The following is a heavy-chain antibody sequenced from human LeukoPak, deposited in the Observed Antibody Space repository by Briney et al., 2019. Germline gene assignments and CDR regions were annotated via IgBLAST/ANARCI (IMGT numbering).Heavy chain of an antibody. Sequence: PGGSLRLSCAASGFTFSTYWMHWVRQAPGKGLVWVSRIKSDGSDTNYADSVRGRFTLSRDNAKNTLYLQMNSLRAEDTAVYYCARDLALVGTGVRLDYWGQGTLVTVSS. D-gene: IGHD1-26*01. V-gene: IGHV3-74*01. CDR1: GFTFSTYW. CDR2: IKSDGSDT. CDR3: ARDLALVGTGVRLDY. J-gene: IGHJ4*02.